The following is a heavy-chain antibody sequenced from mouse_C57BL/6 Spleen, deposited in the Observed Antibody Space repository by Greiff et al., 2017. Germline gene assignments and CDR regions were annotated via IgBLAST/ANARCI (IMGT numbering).Heavy chain of an antibody. CDR2: INPYNGDT. Sequence: VHVKQSGPELVKPGDSVKISCKASGYSFTGYFMNWVMQSHGKSLEWIGRINPYNGDTFYNQKFKGKATLTVDKSSSTAHMELRSLTSEDSAVYYCARSEGLRVDYWGQGTTLTVSS. J-gene: IGHJ2*01. V-gene: IGHV1-20*01. CDR1: GYSFTGYF. D-gene: IGHD2-4*01. CDR3: ARSEGLRVDY.